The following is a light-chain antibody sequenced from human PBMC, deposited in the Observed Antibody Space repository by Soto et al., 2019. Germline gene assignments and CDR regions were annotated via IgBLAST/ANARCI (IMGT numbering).Light chain of an antibody. CDR1: QSVGSH. J-gene: IGKJ3*01. CDR3: QQYDNWPPFT. CDR2: GAS. Sequence: EIVMTQSPVTLSVSPGERATLSCRASQSVGSHLAWYQQRPGQAPRLLIYGASYRATGSPARFSGSGSGTDFTLTISSLQSEDFAVYYCQQYDNWPPFTFGPGTKVDIK. V-gene: IGKV3-15*01.